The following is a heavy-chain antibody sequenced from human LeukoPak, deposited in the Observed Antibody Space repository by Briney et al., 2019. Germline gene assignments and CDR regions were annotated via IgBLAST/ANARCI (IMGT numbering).Heavy chain of an antibody. V-gene: IGHV1-2*02. J-gene: IGHJ3*02. D-gene: IGHD3-9*01. Sequence: GASVKVSCKASGYTFTGYYMHWVRQAPGQGLEWMGWINPNSGGTNYAQKFQGRVTMTRDMSTTTDYMELSSLRSEDTAVYYCARSVRGGYFDWLLFFRWNASDIWGQGTMVTVSS. CDR1: GYTFTGYY. CDR2: INPNSGGT. CDR3: ARSVRGGYFDWLLFFRWNASDI.